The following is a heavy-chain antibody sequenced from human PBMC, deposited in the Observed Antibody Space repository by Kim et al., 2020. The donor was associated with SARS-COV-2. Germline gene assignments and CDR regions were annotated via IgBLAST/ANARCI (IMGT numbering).Heavy chain of an antibody. V-gene: IGHV4-39*01. CDR1: GGSISSSSYY. Sequence: SETLSLTCTVSGGSISSSSYYWGWIRQPPGKGLEWIGSLYYSGSTYYNPSLKGRVTISVDTSKNCFSLKLSSVTAADAAVYYCARSPTSYGGNAFDVWGQETMVTVSS. CDR3: ARSPTSYGGNAFDV. CDR2: LYYSGST. D-gene: IGHD3-16*01. J-gene: IGHJ3*01.